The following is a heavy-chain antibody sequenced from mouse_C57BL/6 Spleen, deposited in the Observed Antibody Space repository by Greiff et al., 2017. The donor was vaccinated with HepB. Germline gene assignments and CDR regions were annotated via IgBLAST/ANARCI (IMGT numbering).Heavy chain of an antibody. D-gene: IGHD1-1*01. Sequence: EVQRVESGGGLVKPGGSLKLSCAASGFTFSSYAMSWVRQTPEKRLEWVATISDGGSYTYYPDNVKGRFTISRDNAKNNLYLQMSHLKSEDTAMYYCARDRGYYGSSSPWYFDVWGTGTTVTVSS. CDR1: GFTFSSYA. CDR2: ISDGGSYT. CDR3: ARDRGYYGSSSPWYFDV. V-gene: IGHV5-4*01. J-gene: IGHJ1*03.